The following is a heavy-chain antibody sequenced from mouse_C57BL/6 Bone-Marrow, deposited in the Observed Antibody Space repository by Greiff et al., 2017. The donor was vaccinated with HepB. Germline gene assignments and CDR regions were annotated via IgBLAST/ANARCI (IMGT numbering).Heavy chain of an antibody. CDR3: ARQDYEYEEHY. V-gene: IGHV1-22*01. CDR2: INPNNGGT. D-gene: IGHD2-4*01. CDR1: GYTFTDYN. Sequence: DVQLQESGPELVKPGASVKMSCKASGYTFTDYNMHWVKQSHGKSLEWIGYINPNNGGTSYNQNFKGKATLTVNKSSSTAYMELRSLTSEDSAVYYCARQDYEYEEHYWGQGTTLTVSS. J-gene: IGHJ2*01.